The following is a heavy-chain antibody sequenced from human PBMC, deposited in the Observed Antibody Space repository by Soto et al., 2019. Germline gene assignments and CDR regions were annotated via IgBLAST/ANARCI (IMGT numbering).Heavy chain of an antibody. CDR3: ASGPWDSSSSAEYFQH. Sequence: QVQLVQSGAEVKKPGSSVKVSCKASGGTFSSYAISWVRQAPGQGLEWMGGIIPIFGTANYAQKFQGRVTIPADESTSTAYMELSSLRSEDTAVYYCASGPWDSSSSAEYFQHWGQGTLVTVSS. CDR2: IIPIFGTA. V-gene: IGHV1-69*12. CDR1: GGTFSSYA. D-gene: IGHD6-6*01. J-gene: IGHJ1*01.